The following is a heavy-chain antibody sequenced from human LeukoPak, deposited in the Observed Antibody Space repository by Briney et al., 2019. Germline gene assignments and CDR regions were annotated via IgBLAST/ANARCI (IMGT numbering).Heavy chain of an antibody. CDR3: ARRVSGYDYFDIDY. J-gene: IGHJ4*02. Sequence: PGRSLRLSCAASGFTFSTYAMHWVRQAPGKGLEWVAFTSYDGSNKYYAVSVKGRFTISRDNSKNTLYLQMNSLGPEDTAVYYCARRVSGYDYFDIDYWGQGTLVTVSS. CDR2: TSYDGSNK. V-gene: IGHV3-30*04. D-gene: IGHD5-12*01. CDR1: GFTFSTYA.